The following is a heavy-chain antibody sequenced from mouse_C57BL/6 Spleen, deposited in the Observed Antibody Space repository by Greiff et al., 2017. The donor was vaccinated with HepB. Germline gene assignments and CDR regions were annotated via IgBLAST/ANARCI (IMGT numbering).Heavy chain of an antibody. CDR2: INYDGSST. D-gene: IGHD1-1*01. CDR3: ARIDYYGSSYAMDY. V-gene: IGHV5-16*01. CDR1: GFTFSDYY. Sequence: EVMLVESEGGLVQPGSSMKLSCTASGFTFSDYYMAWVRQVPEKGLEWVANINYDGSSTYYLDSLKSRFIISRDNAKNILYLQMSSLKSEDTATYYCARIDYYGSSYAMDYWGQGTSVTVSS. J-gene: IGHJ4*01.